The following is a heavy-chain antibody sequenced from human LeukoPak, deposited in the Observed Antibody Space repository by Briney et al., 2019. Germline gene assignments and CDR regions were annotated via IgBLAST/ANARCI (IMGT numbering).Heavy chain of an antibody. J-gene: IGHJ4*02. V-gene: IGHV4-39*07. D-gene: IGHD5-12*01. Sequence: SETLSLTCTVSGGSISSSSYYWGWIRQPPGKGLEWIGSIYYSGSTYYNPSLKSRVTISVDTSKNQFSLKLSSVTAADTAVHYCARTFGRPTIPFDYWGQGTLVTVSS. CDR2: IYYSGST. CDR1: GGSISSSSYY. CDR3: ARTFGRPTIPFDY.